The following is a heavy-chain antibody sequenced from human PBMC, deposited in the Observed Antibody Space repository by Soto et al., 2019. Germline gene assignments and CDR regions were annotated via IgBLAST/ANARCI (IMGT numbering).Heavy chain of an antibody. V-gene: IGHV3-21*01. Sequence: PGGSLRLSCAASGFTFSSYSMNWVRQAPGKGLEWVSSISSSSYIYYADSVKGRFTISRDNAKNSLYLQMNSLRAEDTAVYYCARDPGYYYYYYMDVWGRGTTVTVSS. CDR2: ISSSSYI. CDR1: GFTFSSYS. J-gene: IGHJ6*03. CDR3: ARDPGYYYYYYMDV.